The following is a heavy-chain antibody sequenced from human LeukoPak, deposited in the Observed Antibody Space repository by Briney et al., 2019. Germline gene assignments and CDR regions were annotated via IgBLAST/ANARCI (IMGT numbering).Heavy chain of an antibody. CDR2: INPNGTST. V-gene: IGHV3-74*01. J-gene: IGHJ4*02. Sequence: GGSLRLSCVASGLIFSNSWMHWVRQAPGKGLVWVSRINPNGTSTTYADSAKGRFTVSRDNAKNTVFLQMNSLRAEDTAVYHCVPSLGARDYWGQGTPVTVSS. CDR3: VPSLGARDY. CDR1: GLIFSNSW. D-gene: IGHD3-16*01.